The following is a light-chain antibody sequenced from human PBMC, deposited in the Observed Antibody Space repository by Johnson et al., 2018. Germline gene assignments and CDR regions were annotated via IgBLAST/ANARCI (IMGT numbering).Light chain of an antibody. CDR2: ENN. J-gene: IGLJ1*01. CDR3: GTWDSCLGAGNV. Sequence: QSVLTQPPSVSAAPGQKVTISCSGSSSNIGNNYVSWYQQLPGTAPKLLIYENNKRPSGIPDRFSGSKSGTSATLAITGLQTGDEADYYCGTWDSCLGAGNVCGTGTKVTVL. V-gene: IGLV1-51*02. CDR1: SSNIGNNY.